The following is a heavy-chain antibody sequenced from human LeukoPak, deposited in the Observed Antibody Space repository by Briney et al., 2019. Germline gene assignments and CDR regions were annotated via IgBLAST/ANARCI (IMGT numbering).Heavy chain of an antibody. V-gene: IGHV3-7*01. D-gene: IGHD1-14*01. CDR1: GFTFSRYC. CDR3: ARGLFGISDAFDI. Sequence: GESLRLSCAASGFTFSRYCMTWVRQAPGKGLEWVAEIIQDGSATYYIDSVRGRFTISRDNAKNSLYLQMNSLRAEDTAVYYCARGLFGISDAFDIWGQGTMVTVSS. CDR2: IIQDGSAT. J-gene: IGHJ3*02.